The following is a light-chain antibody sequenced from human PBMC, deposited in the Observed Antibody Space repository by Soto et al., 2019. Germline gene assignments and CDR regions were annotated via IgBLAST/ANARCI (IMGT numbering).Light chain of an antibody. J-gene: IGLJ1*01. CDR3: SSYTTSNTRQIV. CDR2: DVS. V-gene: IGLV2-14*01. CDR1: SSDVGGYTY. Sequence: QSALTQPASVSGSPGQAITISCTGTSSDVGGYTYVSWYQQHPGKAPKFIIYDVSNRPSGVSNRFSGSKSGNTASLTISGLQAEDEADYYCSSYTTSNTRQIVFVTGTRSPS.